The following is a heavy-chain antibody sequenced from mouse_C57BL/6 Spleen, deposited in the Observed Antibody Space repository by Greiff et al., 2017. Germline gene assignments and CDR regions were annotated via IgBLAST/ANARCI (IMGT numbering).Heavy chain of an antibody. D-gene: IGHD1-1*01. CDR1: GYAFTNYL. V-gene: IGHV1-54*01. Sequence: QVQLQQSGAELVRPGTSVKVSCKASGYAFTNYLIEWVKQRPGQGLEWIGVINPGSGGTNYNEKFKGKATLTADKSSSTAYMQLSSLTSEDSAVYVCARDAGYYGSSYYWYFDVWGTGTTGTVSS. J-gene: IGHJ1*03. CDR2: INPGSGGT. CDR3: ARDAGYYGSSYYWYFDV.